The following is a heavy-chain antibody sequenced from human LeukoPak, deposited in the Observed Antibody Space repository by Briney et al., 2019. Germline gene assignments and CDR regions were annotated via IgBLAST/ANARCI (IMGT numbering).Heavy chain of an antibody. CDR2: IYYSGST. D-gene: IGHD2-2*02. CDR1: GGPISSGGYY. V-gene: IGHV4-31*03. Sequence: SETLSLTCTVSGGPISSGGYYWRWIRQHPGKGLEWIGYIYYSGSTYYNPSLKSRVTISVDTSKNQFSLKLSSVTAADTAVYYSARDQYQLLYGYDRGGQGILVVVS. J-gene: IGHJ4*01. CDR3: ARDQYQLLYGYDR.